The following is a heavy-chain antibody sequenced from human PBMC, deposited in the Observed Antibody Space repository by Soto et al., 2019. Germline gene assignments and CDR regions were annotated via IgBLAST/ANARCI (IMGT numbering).Heavy chain of an antibody. Sequence: GESLKISCKGSGYSFTSYWIGWVRQMPGKGLEWMGIIYPGDSDTRYSPSFQGQVTISADKSISTAYLQWSSLKASDTAMYYCARAGDQGYCSSTSCRRGTFWFDPWGQGTLVTVSS. J-gene: IGHJ5*02. CDR2: IYPGDSDT. CDR3: ARAGDQGYCSSTSCRRGTFWFDP. D-gene: IGHD2-2*01. V-gene: IGHV5-51*01. CDR1: GYSFTSYW.